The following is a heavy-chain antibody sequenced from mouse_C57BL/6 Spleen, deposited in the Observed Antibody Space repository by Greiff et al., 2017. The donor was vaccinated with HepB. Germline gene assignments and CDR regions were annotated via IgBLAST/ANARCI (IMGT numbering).Heavy chain of an antibody. CDR1: GYSITSGYY. CDR2: ISYDGSN. CDR3: ARDEILRLDY. V-gene: IGHV3-6*01. D-gene: IGHD1-1*01. Sequence: ESGPGLVKPSQSLSLTCSVPGYSITSGYYWNWIRQFPGNKLEWMGYISYDGSNNYNPSLKNRISITRDTSKNQFFLKLNSVTTEDTATYYCARDEILRLDYWGQGTSVTVSS. J-gene: IGHJ4*01.